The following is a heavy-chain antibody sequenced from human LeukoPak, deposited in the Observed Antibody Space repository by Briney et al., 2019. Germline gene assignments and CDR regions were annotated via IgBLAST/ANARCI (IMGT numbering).Heavy chain of an antibody. J-gene: IGHJ3*02. CDR2: IFYTGST. Sequence: SETLSLTCSVSGGSISNYYWSWIRQPPGKGLEWIGYIFYTGSTNYNPSLKSRVTISLDTSKKQFSLKLSSVTAADTAVYYCARSDTSGGFIAFDAFDIWGQGTMVTVSS. CDR3: ARSDTSGGFIAFDAFDI. D-gene: IGHD3-16*02. CDR1: GGSISNYY. V-gene: IGHV4-59*01.